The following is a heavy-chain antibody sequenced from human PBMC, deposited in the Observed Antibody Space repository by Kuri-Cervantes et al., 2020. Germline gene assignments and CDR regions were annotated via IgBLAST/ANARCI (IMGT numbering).Heavy chain of an antibody. CDR3: AKATYYYDRSGYPLD. V-gene: IGHV3-23*01. CDR2: ISGSGGST. D-gene: IGHD3-22*01. J-gene: IGHJ4*02. CDR1: GFTFSSYA. Sequence: GGSLRLSCAASGFTFSSYAMSWARQAPGKGLEWVSAISGSGGSTYYADSVKGRFTISRDNSKNSLYLQMNSLRTEDTALYYCAKATYYYDRSGYPLDWGQGTLVTVSS.